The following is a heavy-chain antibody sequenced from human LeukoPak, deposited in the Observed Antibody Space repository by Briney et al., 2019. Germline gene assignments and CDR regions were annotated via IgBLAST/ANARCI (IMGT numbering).Heavy chain of an antibody. CDR1: GGSISSYY. J-gene: IGHJ6*03. D-gene: IGHD4-17*01. CDR3: ARTPKTVKNYYYMDV. CDR2: IYYSGST. V-gene: IGHV4-59*01. Sequence: SETLSLTCTVSGGSISSYYWSWIRQPPGKGLEWSGYIYYSGSTYYNPSLKSRVTISVDTSKNQFSLKVSSVTAADTAVYYFARTPKTVKNYYYMDVWGKGTTVTISS.